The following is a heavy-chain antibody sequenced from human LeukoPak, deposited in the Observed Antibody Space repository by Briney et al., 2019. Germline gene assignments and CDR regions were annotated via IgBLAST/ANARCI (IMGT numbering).Heavy chain of an antibody. CDR1: GGSISSYY. J-gene: IGHJ3*02. Sequence: KPSETLSLTCTVSGGSISSYYWSWIRQPPGKGLEWIGYIYYSGSTNYNPSLKSRVTISVDTSKNQFSLKLSSVTAADTAVYYCAREPLRDYGDYESSFAFDIWGQGTMVTVSS. CDR2: IYYSGST. D-gene: IGHD4-17*01. V-gene: IGHV4-59*12. CDR3: AREPLRDYGDYESSFAFDI.